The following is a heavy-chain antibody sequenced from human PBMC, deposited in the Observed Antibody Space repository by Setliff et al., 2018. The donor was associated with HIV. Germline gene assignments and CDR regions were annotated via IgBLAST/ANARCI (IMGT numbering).Heavy chain of an antibody. CDR2: IKTSGRT. V-gene: IGHV4-4*09. CDR3: ATRPAGSYWYGVFDF. CDR1: GRSIDDSY. J-gene: IGHJ4*02. D-gene: IGHD6-13*01. Sequence: PSETLSLTCSVSGRSIDDSYWSWIRQSPGKGLEWIGFIKTSGRTNYKPSLKSRVTISLDTSKNQFSLRLNSVTATDTAVYYCATRPAGSYWYGVFDFWGRGMLVTVSS.